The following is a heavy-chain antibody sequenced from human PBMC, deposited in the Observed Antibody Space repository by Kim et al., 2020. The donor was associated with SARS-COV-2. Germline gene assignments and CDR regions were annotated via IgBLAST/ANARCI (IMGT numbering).Heavy chain of an antibody. D-gene: IGHD6-6*01. CDR1: GYTFTSYG. CDR3: ARSRRGIGIAARQAEFWYFDL. Sequence: ASVKVSCKASGYTFTSYGISWVRQAPGQGLEWMGWISAYNGNTNYAQKLQGRVTMTTDTSTSTAYMELRSLRSDDTAVYYCARSRRGIGIAARQAEFWYFDLWGRGTLVTVSS. J-gene: IGHJ2*01. CDR2: ISAYNGNT. V-gene: IGHV1-18*04.